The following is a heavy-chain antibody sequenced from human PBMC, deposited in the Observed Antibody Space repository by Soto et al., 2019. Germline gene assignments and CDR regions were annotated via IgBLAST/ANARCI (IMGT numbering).Heavy chain of an antibody. Sequence: EVQLVESGGGLVQPGGSLRLSCAASGLTFSSYWMSWVRQAPGKGLEWVANIKQDGSEKYYVDSVKGRFTISRDNAKNSLYLQMNSLRAEDTAVYYCVKNSGYYDYWGQGTLVTVSS. D-gene: IGHD5-12*01. CDR2: IKQDGSEK. J-gene: IGHJ4*02. CDR1: GLTFSSYW. V-gene: IGHV3-7*05. CDR3: VKNSGYYDY.